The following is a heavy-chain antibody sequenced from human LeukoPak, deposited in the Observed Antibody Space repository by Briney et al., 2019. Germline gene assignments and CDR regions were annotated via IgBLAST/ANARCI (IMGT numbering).Heavy chain of an antibody. Sequence: GESLQISCKGSGFTFTSNWIGWVRQMHGEGLEWMGITYPGDSDTRYSSSFQGQVTISADKSVNTAYLQWSSLKASDTAVYYCTTAARRRAYTYGNDGFHIWGQGTMVTVSS. CDR1: GFTFTSNW. J-gene: IGHJ3*02. CDR2: TYPGDSDT. CDR3: TTAARRRAYTYGNDGFHI. D-gene: IGHD5-18*01. V-gene: IGHV5-51*01.